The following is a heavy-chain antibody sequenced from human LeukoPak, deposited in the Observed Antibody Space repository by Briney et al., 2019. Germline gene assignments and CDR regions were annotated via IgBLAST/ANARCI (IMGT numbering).Heavy chain of an antibody. V-gene: IGHV1-69*13. CDR3: ARDYGASYDSGGYAFDY. CDR2: IIPISGTA. CDR1: GGTFSSYA. J-gene: IGHJ4*02. Sequence: GASVKVSCKASGGTFSSYAISWVRQAPGQGLEWMGGIIPISGTANYAQKFQGRVTITADASTSTAYMELISLRSEDTAVYYCARDYGASYDSGGYAFDYWGQGTLVTVSS. D-gene: IGHD3-22*01.